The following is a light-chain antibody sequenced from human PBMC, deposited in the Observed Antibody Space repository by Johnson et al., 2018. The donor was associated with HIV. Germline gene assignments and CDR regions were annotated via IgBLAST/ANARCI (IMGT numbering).Light chain of an antibody. CDR2: ENN. V-gene: IGLV1-51*02. CDR1: TSSIGNNY. J-gene: IGLJ1*01. Sequence: QFVLTQPPSVSAAPGQKVTISCSGSTSSIGNNYVSWYQHLPGTAPKLLIYENNKRPSGIPGRFSGSKSDTSGILGITGLLSGDEADYYCATWDSNRSAYVFGTGTKVTVL. CDR3: ATWDSNRSAYV.